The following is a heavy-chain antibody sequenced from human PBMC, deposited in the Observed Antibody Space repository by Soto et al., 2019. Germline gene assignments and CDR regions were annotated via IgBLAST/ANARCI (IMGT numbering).Heavy chain of an antibody. Sequence: EVQLVESGGGLVQPGGSLRLSCAASGFTVSSNYMSWVRQAPGKGLEWVSVIYSGGSTYYADSVKGRFTISRDNSKNTLYLQMNSLRAEYTAVYYCARASGYCSGGSCYDYWGQGTLVTVSS. V-gene: IGHV3-66*01. D-gene: IGHD2-15*01. CDR3: ARASGYCSGGSCYDY. CDR1: GFTVSSNY. CDR2: IYSGGST. J-gene: IGHJ4*02.